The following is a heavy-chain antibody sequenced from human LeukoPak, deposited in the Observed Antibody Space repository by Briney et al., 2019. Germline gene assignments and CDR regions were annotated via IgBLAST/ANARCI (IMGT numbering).Heavy chain of an antibody. Sequence: GSLRLSCAASGFTFSNYPMSWVRQAPGKGLEWVSVITSSGDRTSYADSVKGRFTVSRDNSKNMLYLEMNSLRAEDTAVYYCAKGPSITMIVAYFQHWGQGTLVTVSS. CDR1: GFTFSNYP. V-gene: IGHV3-23*01. J-gene: IGHJ1*01. CDR2: ITSSGDRT. CDR3: AKGPSITMIVAYFQH. D-gene: IGHD3-22*01.